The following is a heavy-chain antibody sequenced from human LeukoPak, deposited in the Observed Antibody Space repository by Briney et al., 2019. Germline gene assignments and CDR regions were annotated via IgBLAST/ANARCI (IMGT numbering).Heavy chain of an antibody. D-gene: IGHD2-2*01. V-gene: IGHV1-2*02. CDR1: GYGFASLW. CDR2: ISPNSGDT. J-gene: IGHJ4*02. CDR3: ARDYPHQRFDI. Sequence: GASVKVSCKASGYGFASLWVHWVRQAPGQGLDWVGYISPNSGDTGLAQKFQGRVTLTRDTSISTVYMEFNGLTSDDTAVYFCARDYPHQRFDIWGQGTLVTVSS.